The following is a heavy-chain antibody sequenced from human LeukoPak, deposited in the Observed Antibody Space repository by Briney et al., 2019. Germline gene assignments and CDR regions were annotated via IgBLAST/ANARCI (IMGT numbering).Heavy chain of an antibody. CDR1: GFTFSSYE. CDR3: ASPHYDFWSGYNY. CDR2: ISRSGSTI. J-gene: IGHJ4*02. Sequence: GGSLRLSCAASGFTFSSYEMNWVRQAPGKGLEWVSYISRSGSTIYYADSVKGRFTISRDNAKKSLYLQMNSLRAEDTAVYYCASPHYDFWSGYNYWGQGTLVTVSS. D-gene: IGHD3-3*01. V-gene: IGHV3-48*03.